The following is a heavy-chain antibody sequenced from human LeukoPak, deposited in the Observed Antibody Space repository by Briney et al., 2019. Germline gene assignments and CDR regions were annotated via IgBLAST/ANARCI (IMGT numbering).Heavy chain of an antibody. D-gene: IGHD3-22*01. CDR1: DGSFSGYY. V-gene: IGHV4-34*01. Sequence: SETLSLTCAVYDGSFSGYYWSWIRQPPGRGLEWIGEINHSGSTNYNPSLKSRVTISVDTSKNQFSLKLSSVTAADTAVYYCARRVQGRYYYDSSGSPWSNWGQGTLVTVSS. CDR3: ARRVQGRYYYDSSGSPWSN. J-gene: IGHJ4*02. CDR2: INHSGST.